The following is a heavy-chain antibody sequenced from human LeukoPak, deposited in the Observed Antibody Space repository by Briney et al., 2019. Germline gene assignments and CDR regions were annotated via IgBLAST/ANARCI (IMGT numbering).Heavy chain of an antibody. Sequence: ASVKVSCKASGYTFTSYDINWVRQATGQGLEWMGWMNPNSGDTGYAQKFQGRVTITRNTSISTAYMELSSLRSEDTAVYYCARVNDDDDAFDIWGQGTMVTVSS. V-gene: IGHV1-8*03. CDR1: GYTFTSYD. CDR2: MNPNSGDT. CDR3: ARVNDDDDAFDI. J-gene: IGHJ3*02. D-gene: IGHD1-1*01.